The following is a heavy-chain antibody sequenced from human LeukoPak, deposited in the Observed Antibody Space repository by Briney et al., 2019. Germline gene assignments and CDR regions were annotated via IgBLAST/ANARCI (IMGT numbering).Heavy chain of an antibody. Sequence: ASETLSLTCTVSGGSISSYYWSWIRQPPGKGLEWIGYIYYSGSTNYNPSLKSRVTISVDTSKNQFSLKLSSVTAADTAVYYCARALVVPAAMVNWFDTWGEGTLVTVSS. D-gene: IGHD2-2*01. CDR3: ARALVVPAAMVNWFDT. V-gene: IGHV4-59*01. J-gene: IGHJ5*02. CDR2: IYYSGST. CDR1: GGSISSYY.